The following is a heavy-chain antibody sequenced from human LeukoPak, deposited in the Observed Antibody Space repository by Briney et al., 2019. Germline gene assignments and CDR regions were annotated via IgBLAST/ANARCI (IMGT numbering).Heavy chain of an antibody. J-gene: IGHJ4*02. D-gene: IGHD5-12*01. Sequence: PGGSLRLSCAASGFTFSSYGMHWVRQAPGKGLEWVAVIWYDGSNKYYADSVKGRFTISRDNSKNTLYLQMNSLRAEDTAVYYCENGSFVWWLPPPDYFDYWGQGTLVTVSS. CDR2: IWYDGSNK. CDR1: GFTFSSYG. CDR3: ENGSFVWWLPPPDYFDY. V-gene: IGHV3-33*06.